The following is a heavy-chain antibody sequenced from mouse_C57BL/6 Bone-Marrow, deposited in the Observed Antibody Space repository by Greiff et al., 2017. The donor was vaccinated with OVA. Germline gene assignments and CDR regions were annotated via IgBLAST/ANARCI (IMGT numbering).Heavy chain of an antibody. V-gene: IGHV1-20*01. D-gene: IGHD2-1*01. CDR1: GYSFTGYF. Sequence: EVQLQPSGPELVKPGDSVKISCKASGYSFTGYFMNWVMQSHGKSLEWIGRINPYNGDTFSTKKFKGKDTLTVDKSSSPAHMELRSLTSEDSAVYYCARNPFSYGNYDYWGQGTTLTVSS. CDR3: ARNPFSYGNYDY. J-gene: IGHJ2*01. CDR2: INPYNGDT.